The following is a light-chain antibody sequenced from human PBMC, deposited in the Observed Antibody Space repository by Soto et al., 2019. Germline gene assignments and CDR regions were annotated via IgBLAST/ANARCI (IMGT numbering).Light chain of an antibody. CDR3: QHWNDYSWT. J-gene: IGKJ1*01. V-gene: IGKV1-5*03. CDR2: KTS. Sequence: DIHMTQSPSTLSASVGDRVTITCRASQSISIWLAWYQQKPGKAPNLLIYKTSSLETGVPSRFNVSGSGTEFSLTISSLQPDDFATYYCQHWNDYSWTFGQGTKVEVK. CDR1: QSISIW.